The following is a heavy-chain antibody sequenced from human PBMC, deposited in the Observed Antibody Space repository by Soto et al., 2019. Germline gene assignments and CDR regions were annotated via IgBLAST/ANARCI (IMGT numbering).Heavy chain of an antibody. Sequence: AGGSLRLSCEASGFTFTNYAFHWVRQAPGRGLEWLAVISYDGNNKFYADSVKGRFTISRDSSKNMLYLQMNSLRAEDTAVYYCAKEDSSSWHYYYGMDVWGQGTTVTVSS. CDR2: ISYDGNNK. CDR3: AKEDSSSWHYYYGMDV. V-gene: IGHV3-30*16. D-gene: IGHD6-13*01. J-gene: IGHJ6*02. CDR1: GFTFTNYA.